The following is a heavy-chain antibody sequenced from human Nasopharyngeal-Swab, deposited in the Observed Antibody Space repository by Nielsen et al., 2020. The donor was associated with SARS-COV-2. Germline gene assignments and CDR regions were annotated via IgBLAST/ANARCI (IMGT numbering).Heavy chain of an antibody. V-gene: IGHV3-21*01. CDR3: ARALPDTYCGGDCYYN. Sequence: GESLKISCAASGFTFSSYSMNWVRQAPGKGLDWVSSISSSSSYIYYADSVKGRFTISRDNAKNSLYLQMNSLRAEDTAVYYCARALPDTYCGGDCYYNWGQGTQVTVSS. CDR2: ISSSSSYI. J-gene: IGHJ4*02. D-gene: IGHD2-21*02. CDR1: GFTFSSYS.